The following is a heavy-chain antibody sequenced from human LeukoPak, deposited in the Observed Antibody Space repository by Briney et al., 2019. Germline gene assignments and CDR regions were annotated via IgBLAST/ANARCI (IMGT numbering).Heavy chain of an antibody. CDR3: TRLQGSYSDSSGSFDY. D-gene: IGHD3-22*01. CDR2: IRSKANSYAT. J-gene: IGHJ4*02. Sequence: GGSLRLSCAASGFTFSRYWMTWVRQAPGKGLEWVGRIRSKANSYATEYAASVKGRFTISRDDSKNTAYLQMNSLKTEDTAVYYCTRLQGSYSDSSGSFDYWGQGTLVTVSS. V-gene: IGHV3-73*01. CDR1: GFTFSRYW.